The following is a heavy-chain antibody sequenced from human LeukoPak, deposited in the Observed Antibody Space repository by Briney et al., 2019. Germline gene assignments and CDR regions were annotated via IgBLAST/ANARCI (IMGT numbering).Heavy chain of an antibody. V-gene: IGHV4-61*02. CDR3: ARFYYGDFNFDY. D-gene: IGHD4-17*01. CDR1: GGSISSGSYY. CDR2: IYTSGST. Sequence: SQTLSLACTVSGGSISSGSYYWSWIRQPAGKGLEWIGRIYTSGSTNYNPSLKSRVTISVDTSKNQFSLRLNSVTAADTAMYYCARFYYGDFNFDYWGQGTLVTVSS. J-gene: IGHJ4*02.